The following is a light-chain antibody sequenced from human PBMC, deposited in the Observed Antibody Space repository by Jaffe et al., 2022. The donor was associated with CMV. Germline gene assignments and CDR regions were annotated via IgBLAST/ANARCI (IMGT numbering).Light chain of an antibody. CDR1: QGISNY. CDR3: QQYYNFPRT. V-gene: IGKV1-33*01. Sequence: DIQMTQSPSSLSASVGDRVTITCQASQGISNYLNWYQQKPGKAPKLLIYDASNLETGVPSRFSGSGSGTDFTFTITSLLPEDIATYYCQQYYNFPRTFGGGTKVEIK. CDR2: DAS. J-gene: IGKJ4*01.